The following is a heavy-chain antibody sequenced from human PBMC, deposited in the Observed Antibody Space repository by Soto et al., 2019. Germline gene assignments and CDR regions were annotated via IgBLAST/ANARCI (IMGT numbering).Heavy chain of an antibody. V-gene: IGHV4-59*01. CDR2: IYYSGST. J-gene: IGHJ5*02. D-gene: IGHD4-4*01. Sequence: QVQLQESGPGLVKPSETLSLTCTVSGGSISSYYWSWIRQPPGKGLEWIGYIYYSGSTNYNPSLKSRVTISVDTSKNQFPLKLSSVTAADTAVYYCARDTTAGPYNWFDPWGQGTLVTVSS. CDR3: ARDTTAGPYNWFDP. CDR1: GGSISSYY.